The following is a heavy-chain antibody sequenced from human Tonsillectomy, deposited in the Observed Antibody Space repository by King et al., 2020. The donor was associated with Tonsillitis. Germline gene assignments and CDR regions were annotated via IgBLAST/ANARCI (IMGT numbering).Heavy chain of an antibody. Sequence: VQLVESGGGVVQPGRSLRLSCAASGFTFSSYGMHWVRQAPGKGLEWVAVISYDGSNKYYADSVKGRFTISRDNSKNTLYRQMNSLRAEDTAVYYCAKEGGGYGDYFYYYYGMDVWGQGITVTVSS. CDR2: ISYDGSNK. J-gene: IGHJ6*02. CDR1: GFTFSSYG. CDR3: AKEGGGYGDYFYYYYGMDV. V-gene: IGHV3-30*18. D-gene: IGHD4-17*01.